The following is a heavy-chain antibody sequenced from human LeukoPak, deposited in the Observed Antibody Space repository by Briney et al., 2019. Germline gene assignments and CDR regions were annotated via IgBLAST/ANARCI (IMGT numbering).Heavy chain of an antibody. J-gene: IGHJ6*04. CDR1: GFTFSSYW. V-gene: IGHV3-7*03. Sequence: PGGSLRLSCAASGFTFSSYWMSWVRQAPGKGLEWVANIKKDGSEKYYVDSVKGRFTISRDNAKNSLYLQMNSLRAEDTAVYYCARGVVRGVIISNYYYYYGMDVWGKGTTVTVSS. D-gene: IGHD3-10*01. CDR3: ARGVVRGVIISNYYYYYGMDV. CDR2: IKKDGSEK.